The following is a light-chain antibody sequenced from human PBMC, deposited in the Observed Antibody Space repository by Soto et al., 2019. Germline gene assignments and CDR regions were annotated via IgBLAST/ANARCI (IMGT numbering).Light chain of an antibody. CDR2: DND. CDR1: STNIGRNY. V-gene: IGLV1-51*01. CDR3: ATWDSSLRSGV. J-gene: IGLJ3*02. Sequence: QSVLTQPPSVSAAPGQKVTIPCSGTSTNIGRNYVSSYQQLPGTAPKLLIYDNDNRPSWIPDRFSGSKSGASATLGITGLQTGDEADYYCATWDSSLRSGVFGGGTKVTVL.